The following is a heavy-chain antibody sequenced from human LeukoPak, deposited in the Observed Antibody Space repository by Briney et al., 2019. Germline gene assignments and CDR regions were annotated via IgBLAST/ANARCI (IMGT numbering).Heavy chain of an antibody. J-gene: IGHJ4*02. CDR2: IYSGGST. CDR1: GGSFSGYY. D-gene: IGHD3-10*01. V-gene: IGHV3-53*01. CDR3: ARDRLTSGSFPLTV. Sequence: PSETLSLTCAVYGGSFSGYYRSWVRQAPGKGLEWVSVIYSGGSTYYADSVKGRFTISRDNAKNSLYLQMNSLRAEDTAVYYCARDRLTSGSFPLTVWGQGTLVTVSS.